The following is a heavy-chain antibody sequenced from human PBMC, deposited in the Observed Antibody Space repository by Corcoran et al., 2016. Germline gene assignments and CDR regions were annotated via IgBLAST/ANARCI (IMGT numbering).Heavy chain of an antibody. CDR1: GGSFSGNY. J-gene: IGHJ4*02. CDR2: INHRGST. Sequence: VQLQQWGAGLLKPSETLSLSCAVYGGSFSGNYWSWIRQPPGKGLEWIGEINHRGSTNYNPSLKSRVTISVDTSKKQFSLKLSSVTAADTAVYYCARGDSGSYLGYFDYWGQGTLVTVSS. D-gene: IGHD1-26*01. V-gene: IGHV4-34*01. CDR3: ARGDSGSYLGYFDY.